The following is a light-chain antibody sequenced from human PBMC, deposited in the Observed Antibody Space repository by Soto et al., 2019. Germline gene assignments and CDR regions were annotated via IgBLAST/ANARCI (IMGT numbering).Light chain of an antibody. CDR1: QSVSSSY. Sequence: EIVLTQSPGTLSLSPGERATLSCRASQSVSSSYLAWYQQTPGLAPRLLIYGASTRATGIPDRCSGRGSGTDFTLTISRLEPEDFAVYYCRLYGSSQWTFGQGTKVEIK. J-gene: IGKJ1*01. V-gene: IGKV3-20*01. CDR3: RLYGSSQWT. CDR2: GAS.